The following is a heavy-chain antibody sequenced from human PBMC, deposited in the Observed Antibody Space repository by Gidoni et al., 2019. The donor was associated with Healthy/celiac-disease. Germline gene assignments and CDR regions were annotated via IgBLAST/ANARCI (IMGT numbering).Heavy chain of an antibody. CDR3: ARALGLNVEESGR. J-gene: IGHJ4*02. CDR1: GVTCSCYS. D-gene: IGHD2-21*01. V-gene: IGHV3-48*02. CDR2: ISSSSRPI. Sequence: EVQLVESGGGLVQPGGSLRRSCAASGVTCSCYSMNWVRQAPGKGVELFSYISSSSRPIYYADSVKCRFTISRDNAKNSLYLQMNRLRDEDTAVYYCARALGLNVEESGRWGQGTLVTVSS.